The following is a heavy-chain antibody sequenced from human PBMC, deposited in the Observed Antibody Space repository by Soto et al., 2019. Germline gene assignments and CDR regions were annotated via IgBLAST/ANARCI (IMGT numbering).Heavy chain of an antibody. CDR2: IYYSGST. J-gene: IGHJ5*02. CDR3: ATQKPRISDIVVGPAAKNWFDP. D-gene: IGHD2-2*01. CDR1: GGSISSSSYY. V-gene: IGHV4-39*01. Sequence: SETLSLTCTVSGGSISSSSYYWGLIRQPPGKGLEWIGSIYYSGSTYYNPSLKSRVTISVDTSKNQFSLKLSSVTAADTAVYYCATQKPRISDIVVGPAAKNWFDPWGQGTLVTVSS.